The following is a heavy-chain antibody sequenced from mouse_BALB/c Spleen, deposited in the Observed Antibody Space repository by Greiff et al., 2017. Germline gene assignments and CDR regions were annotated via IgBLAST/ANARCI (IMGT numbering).Heavy chain of an antibody. V-gene: IGHV1-84*02. Sequence: VQRVESGPELVKPGASVKISCKASGYTFTDYYINWVKQKPGQGLEWIGWIYPGSGNTKYNEKFKGKATLTVDTSSSTAYMQLSSLTSEDTAVYFCARSGDYWGWFAYWGQGTLVTVSA. CDR3: ARSGDYWGWFAY. D-gene: IGHD1-1*01. CDR1: GYTFTDYY. J-gene: IGHJ3*01. CDR2: IYPGSGNT.